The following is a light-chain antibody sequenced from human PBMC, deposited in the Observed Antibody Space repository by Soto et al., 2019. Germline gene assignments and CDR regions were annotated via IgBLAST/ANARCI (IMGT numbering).Light chain of an antibody. Sequence: DIQMTQSPSSLSASVGDRVTITCRASQSVGSYLSWYQHRPGEAPKLLIYAASSLQSGVPSRFSGSGSGTDFTLTISSLQPEDFATYSCQQNYNAPPTFGQGTPVAIK. CDR1: QSVGSY. J-gene: IGKJ1*01. CDR3: QQNYNAPPT. V-gene: IGKV1-39*01. CDR2: AAS.